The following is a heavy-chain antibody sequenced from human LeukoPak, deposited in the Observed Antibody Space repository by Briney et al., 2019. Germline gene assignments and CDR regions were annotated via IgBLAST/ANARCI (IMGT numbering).Heavy chain of an antibody. CDR2: INHSGST. V-gene: IGHV4-34*01. D-gene: IGHD6-19*01. CDR3: ARLGPAGNNPYYYYYGMDV. J-gene: IGHJ6*02. CDR1: GGSFSGYY. Sequence: PSETLSLTCAVYGGSFSGYYWSWIRQPPGKGLEWIGEINHSGSTNYNPSLKSRVTISVDTSKNQFSLKLSSVTAADTAVYYYARLGPAGNNPYYYYYGMDVWGQGTTVTVSS.